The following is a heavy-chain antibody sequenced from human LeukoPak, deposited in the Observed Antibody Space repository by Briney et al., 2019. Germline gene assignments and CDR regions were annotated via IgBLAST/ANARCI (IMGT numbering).Heavy chain of an antibody. J-gene: IGHJ4*02. V-gene: IGHV3-30*18. Sequence: PSGPLRLSCATHGFTFISYGMPWVRQDPGKGLEWVSVISYDGSNRYYAEAVKDRFTISRDNSKNALYLQMNSLRAEDTAVYYCAKDAHPRAVAGTCLDYWGQGTLVTVSS. D-gene: IGHD6-19*01. CDR1: GFTFISYG. CDR2: ISYDGSNR. CDR3: AKDAHPRAVAGTCLDY.